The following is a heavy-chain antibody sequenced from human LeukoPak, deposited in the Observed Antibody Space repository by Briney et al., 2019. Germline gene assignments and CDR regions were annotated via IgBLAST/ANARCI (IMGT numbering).Heavy chain of an antibody. CDR2: IYYSGST. CDR3: ARVDPRYSGSHGSFDI. V-gene: IGHV4-59*01. Sequence: SETLSLTCTVSGGSISSYYWSWIRQPPGKGLEWIGYIYYSGSTNYNPSLKSRVTISVDTSKNQFSLKLSSVTAADTAVYYCARVDPRYSGSHGSFDIWGQGTMVTVSS. CDR1: GGSISSYY. J-gene: IGHJ3*02. D-gene: IGHD1-26*01.